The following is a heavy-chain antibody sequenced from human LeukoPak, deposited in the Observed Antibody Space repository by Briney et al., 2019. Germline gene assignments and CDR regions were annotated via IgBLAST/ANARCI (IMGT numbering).Heavy chain of an antibody. CDR3: ARETYDFWSGYKGSYYYGMDV. CDR2: IIPILGIA. Sequence: SVKVSCKASGGTFSSYAISWVRQAPGQGLKWMGRIIPILGIANYAQKFQGRVTITADKSTSTAYMELSSLRSEDTAVYYCARETYDFWSGYKGSYYYGMDVWGQGTTVTVSS. D-gene: IGHD3-3*01. J-gene: IGHJ6*02. V-gene: IGHV1-69*04. CDR1: GGTFSSYA.